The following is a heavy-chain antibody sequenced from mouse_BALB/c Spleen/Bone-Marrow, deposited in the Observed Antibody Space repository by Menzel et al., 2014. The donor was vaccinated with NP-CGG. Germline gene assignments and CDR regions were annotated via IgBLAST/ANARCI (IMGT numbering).Heavy chain of an antibody. CDR3: TRGGRGKGYAMDY. CDR2: IYPSDSYT. Sequence: QVQLQQSGAELVRPGASVKLCCKASGYTFTSYWLNWVKQRPGQGLEWIGNIYPSDSYTNYNQKFKDTATLTVDKSSSTAYLQLSSPTSEDSAVYDCTRGGRGKGYAMDYRGQGTPVTVSS. CDR1: GYTFTSYW. D-gene: IGHD2-1*01. J-gene: IGHJ4*01. V-gene: IGHV1-69*02.